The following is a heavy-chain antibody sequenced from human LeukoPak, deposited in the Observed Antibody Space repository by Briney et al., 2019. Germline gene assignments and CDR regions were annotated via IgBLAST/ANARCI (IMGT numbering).Heavy chain of an antibody. D-gene: IGHD3-10*01. Sequence: GGSLRLSCAASGFTFSSYSMNWVRQAPGKGLEWVSYISSSSSTIYYADSVKGRFTISRDNSKNTLYLQMNSLRAEDTAVYYCAGFSGSYWATNWFDPWGQGTLVTVSS. V-gene: IGHV3-48*01. J-gene: IGHJ5*02. CDR3: AGFSGSYWATNWFDP. CDR2: ISSSSSTI. CDR1: GFTFSSYS.